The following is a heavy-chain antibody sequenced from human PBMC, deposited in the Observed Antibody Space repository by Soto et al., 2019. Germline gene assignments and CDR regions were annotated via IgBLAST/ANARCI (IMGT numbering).Heavy chain of an antibody. Sequence: EVQLLVSGGDLVQPGGSLRLSCAASGFTFNKYLITWVRQAPGKGLEWVSAVSLSGGDTWYGDSVKGRFNISRDKSRNRLYLQMNIRRADDTAVYYCSVNFRYCFDWCQRTLDTVTS. V-gene: IGHV3-23*01. CDR3: SVNFRYCFD. CDR2: VSLSGGDT. CDR1: GFTFNKYL. D-gene: IGHD2-15*01. J-gene: IGHJ4*01.